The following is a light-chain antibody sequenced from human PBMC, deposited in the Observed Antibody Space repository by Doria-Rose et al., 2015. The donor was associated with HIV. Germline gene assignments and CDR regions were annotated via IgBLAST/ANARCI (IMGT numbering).Light chain of an antibody. J-gene: IGKJ3*01. CDR2: WAS. Sequence: DIQMTQSPESLGMSLGERATLNCKSNQSLLYTSKNYLAWYQQKPRQPPKLLIYWASTRQSGVPARFSGSGSGTDFTLTISSLEAEDVAVYYCRQYYDTPSFGPGTTVDIK. V-gene: IGKV4-1*01. CDR3: RQYYDTPS. CDR1: QSLLYTSKNY.